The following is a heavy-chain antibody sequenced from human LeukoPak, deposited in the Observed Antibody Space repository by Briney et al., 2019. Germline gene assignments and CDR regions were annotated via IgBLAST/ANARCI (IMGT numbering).Heavy chain of an antibody. CDR3: ARSSSSWYYFDY. CDR1: GYTFTSYG. Sequence: ASVKVSCKASGYTFTSYGISWVRQAPGQGLEWMGWISAYNGNTNYAQKLQGRVTMTTDTSTSTAYTELRSLRSDDTAVYYCARSSSSWYYFDYWGQGTLVTVSS. D-gene: IGHD6-13*01. CDR2: ISAYNGNT. J-gene: IGHJ4*02. V-gene: IGHV1-18*01.